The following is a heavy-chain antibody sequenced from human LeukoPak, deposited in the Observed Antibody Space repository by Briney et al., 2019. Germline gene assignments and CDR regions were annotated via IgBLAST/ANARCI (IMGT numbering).Heavy chain of an antibody. V-gene: IGHV3-21*01. CDR2: ISSSSSYI. J-gene: IGHJ3*02. D-gene: IGHD4-23*01. Sequence: GGSLRLSCAASGFTFSSYAMSWVRQAPGKGLEWVSSISSSSSYIYYADSVKGRFTISRDNAKNSLYLQMNSLRAEDTAVYYCARGTFYGGLYDLAFDIWAKGQWSPSLQ. CDR3: ARGTFYGGLYDLAFDI. CDR1: GFTFSSYA.